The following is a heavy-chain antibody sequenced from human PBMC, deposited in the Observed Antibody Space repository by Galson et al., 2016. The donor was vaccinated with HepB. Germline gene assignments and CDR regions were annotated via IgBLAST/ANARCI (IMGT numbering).Heavy chain of an antibody. CDR2: IHHSGNT. CDR1: GGSVSSGSYY. V-gene: IGHV4-61*01. CDR3: ARDESTVHIRLLDL. Sequence: SETLSLTCTVSGGSVSSGSYYWNWIRQPPGKGLEWIGYIHHSGNTKSNPSLKSRVTISVDTSKNQFSLNLSSVTAADTAVYYCARDESTVHIRLLDLWGQGTQVTVSS. D-gene: IGHD2-15*01. J-gene: IGHJ4*02.